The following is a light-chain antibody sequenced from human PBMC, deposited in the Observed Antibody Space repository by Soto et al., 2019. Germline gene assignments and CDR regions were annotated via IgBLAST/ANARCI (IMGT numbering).Light chain of an antibody. Sequence: EIVLTQSPGTLSLSPGERATLSRRASQSVSSNLAWYQQQPGQAPRLLIYGASTRATGIPARFSGSGSGTEFTLTISSLQSEDFAVYYCQQYNNWPRTFGQGTKVDIK. CDR2: GAS. V-gene: IGKV3-15*01. CDR3: QQYNNWPRT. J-gene: IGKJ1*01. CDR1: QSVSSN.